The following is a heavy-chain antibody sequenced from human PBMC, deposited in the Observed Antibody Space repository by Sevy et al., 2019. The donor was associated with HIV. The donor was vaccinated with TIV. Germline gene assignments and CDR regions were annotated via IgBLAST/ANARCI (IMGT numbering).Heavy chain of an antibody. CDR2: IYYSGST. CDR3: ARDGYYSDSSGYYHYYFDY. J-gene: IGHJ4*02. D-gene: IGHD3-22*01. Sequence: SETLSLTCTVSGGSISRYYWSWIRQPPGKGLEWIGYIYYSGSTQYNPSLKSRVSISVDTTKNQFSLKLNSVTAADTAVYYCARDGYYSDSSGYYHYYFDYWGQGTLVTVS. CDR1: GGSISRYY. V-gene: IGHV4-59*01.